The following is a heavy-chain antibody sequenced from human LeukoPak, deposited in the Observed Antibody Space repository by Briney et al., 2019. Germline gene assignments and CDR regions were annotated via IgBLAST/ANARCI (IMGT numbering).Heavy chain of an antibody. CDR1: GGSISSYY. V-gene: IGHV4-59*01. D-gene: IGHD6-19*01. J-gene: IGHJ4*02. Sequence: SETLFLTCTVSGGSISSYYWSWIRQPPGKGLEWIGYIYYSGSTNYNPSLKSRVTISVDTSKNQFSLKLSSVTAADTAVYYCARGPRSSGWYILDYWGQGTLVTVSS. CDR3: ARGPRSSGWYILDY. CDR2: IYYSGST.